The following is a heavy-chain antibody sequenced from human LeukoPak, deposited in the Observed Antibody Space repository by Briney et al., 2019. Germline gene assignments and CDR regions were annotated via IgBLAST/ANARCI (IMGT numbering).Heavy chain of an antibody. CDR3: ARGGIAAVLAMFAFDI. V-gene: IGHV4-59*01. Sequence: SETLSLTCTVSGGSISSYYWSWIRQPPGKGLEWIGYINYSGSTNYNPSLKSRVTISVDTSKNQFSLKLSSVTAADTAVYYCARGGIAAVLAMFAFDIWGQGTMVTVSS. CDR1: GGSISSYY. J-gene: IGHJ3*02. CDR2: INYSGST. D-gene: IGHD6-13*01.